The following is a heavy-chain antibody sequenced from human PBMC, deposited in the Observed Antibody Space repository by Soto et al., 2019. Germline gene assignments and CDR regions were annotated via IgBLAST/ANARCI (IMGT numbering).Heavy chain of an antibody. CDR3: AILGGTYYAFAF. Sequence: EVQLLESGGGLVQPGGSLRLSCAVSGFTINSHAMGWVRQAPGKGLEWVSAIGSRGRDTYYADSVKGRFTISRDNSKNTVSLQMNSLRAEETAVYYCAILGGTYYAFAFWGQGTLVTVS. CDR1: GFTINSHA. CDR2: IGSRGRDT. D-gene: IGHD1-26*01. J-gene: IGHJ3*01. V-gene: IGHV3-23*01.